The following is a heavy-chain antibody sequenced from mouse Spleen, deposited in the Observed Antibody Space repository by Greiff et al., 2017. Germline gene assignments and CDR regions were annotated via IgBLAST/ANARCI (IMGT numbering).Heavy chain of an antibody. V-gene: IGHV1-80*01. J-gene: IGHJ2*01. CDR2: IYPGDGDT. Sequence: QVQLQQSGAELVKPGASVKISCKASGYAFSSYWMNWVKQRPGKGLEWIGQIYPGDGDTNYNGKFKGKATLTADKSSSTAYMQLSSLTSEDSAVYYCARGGHYYGSSWGYWGQGTTLTVSS. CDR3: ARGGHYYGSSWGY. D-gene: IGHD1-1*01. CDR1: GYAFSSYW.